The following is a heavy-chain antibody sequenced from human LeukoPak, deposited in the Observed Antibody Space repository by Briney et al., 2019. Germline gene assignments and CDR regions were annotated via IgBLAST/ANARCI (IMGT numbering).Heavy chain of an antibody. V-gene: IGHV4-34*01. Sequence: SETLSLTCAVYGGSFSGYYWSWIRQPPGKGLEWIGEINHSGSTNYNPSLKSRVTISVDTSKNQFSLKLSSVTAADTAVYYCARGGGYSYGPNYYFDYWGQGTLVTVSS. CDR2: INHSGST. D-gene: IGHD5-18*01. J-gene: IGHJ4*02. CDR3: ARGGGYSYGPNYYFDY. CDR1: GGSFSGYY.